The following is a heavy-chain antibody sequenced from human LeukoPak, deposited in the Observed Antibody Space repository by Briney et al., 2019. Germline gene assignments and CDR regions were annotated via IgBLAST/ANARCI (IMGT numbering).Heavy chain of an antibody. CDR1: GGSISSYY. V-gene: IGHV4-59*08. Sequence: SETLSLTCTVSGGSISSYYWSWIRQPPGKGLEWIGYIYYSGSTNYNPSLKSRVTISVDTSKNQFSLKLSSVTAADTAVYYCAGGAAARRNENFDYWGQGTLVTVSS. CDR3: AGGAAARRNENFDY. D-gene: IGHD6-25*01. CDR2: IYYSGST. J-gene: IGHJ4*02.